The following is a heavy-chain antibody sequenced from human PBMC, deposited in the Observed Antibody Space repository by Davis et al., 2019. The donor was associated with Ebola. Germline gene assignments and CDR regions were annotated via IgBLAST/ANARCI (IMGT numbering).Heavy chain of an antibody. CDR2: ISSGSGTI. Sequence: GESLKISCAASGFTFSSYSLNWVRQAPGKGLEWVSYISSGSGTIHYADSVKGRFTISRDNANNSLYLQMNTLRDEDTAVYYCATVSDFWSGYLDSWGQGTLVTVS. D-gene: IGHD3-3*01. CDR3: ATVSDFWSGYLDS. V-gene: IGHV3-48*02. J-gene: IGHJ4*02. CDR1: GFTFSSYS.